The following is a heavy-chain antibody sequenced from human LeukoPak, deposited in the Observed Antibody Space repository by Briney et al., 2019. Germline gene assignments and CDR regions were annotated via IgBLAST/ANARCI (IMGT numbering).Heavy chain of an antibody. J-gene: IGHJ6*02. V-gene: IGHV1-2*02. CDR2: INPNSGGT. D-gene: IGHD3-10*01. CDR3: ALRYCYGSGSYYYYGMDV. Sequence: ASVKVSCKASGYTFTGYYMHWVRQAPGQGLEWMGWINPNSGGTNYAQKFQGRVTMTRDTSISTAYMELSRLRSDDTAVYYCALRYCYGSGSYYYYGMDVWGQGTTVTVSS. CDR1: GYTFTGYY.